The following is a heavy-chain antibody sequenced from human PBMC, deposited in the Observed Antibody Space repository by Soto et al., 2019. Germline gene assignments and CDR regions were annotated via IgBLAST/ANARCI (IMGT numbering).Heavy chain of an antibody. J-gene: IGHJ4*02. CDR3: AKPDRASCCGNFYYGC. CDR2: ITSSGSLI. D-gene: IGHD2-21*01. CDR1: GFTFSSYD. Sequence: PGGSLRLSCAASGFTFSSYDMNWVRQAPGKGLEWVSYITSSGSLIYYADSVRGRFTISRDNAKNSLYLQMNSLRAEGTAIYYFAKPDRASCCGNFYYGCWGRGTMVTVAS. V-gene: IGHV3-48*03.